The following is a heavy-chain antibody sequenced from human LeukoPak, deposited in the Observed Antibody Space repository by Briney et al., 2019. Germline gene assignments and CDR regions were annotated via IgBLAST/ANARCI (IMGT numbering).Heavy chain of an antibody. V-gene: IGHV4-34*01. J-gene: IGHJ6*02. CDR1: GGSFSGYY. CDR2: INHSGST. Sequence: SETLSLTCAVYGGSFSGYYWNWIRQPPGKGLEWIGEINHSGSTNYNPSLKSRVTISVDTSKNQFSLKLSSVTAADTAVYYCARYCSSTSCPYYYGMDVWGQGTTVTVSS. CDR3: ARYCSSTSCPYYYGMDV. D-gene: IGHD2-2*01.